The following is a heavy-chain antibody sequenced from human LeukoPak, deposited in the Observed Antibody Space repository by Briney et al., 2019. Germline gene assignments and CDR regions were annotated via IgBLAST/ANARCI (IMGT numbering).Heavy chain of an antibody. CDR1: GGSISSSNW. D-gene: IGHD6-13*01. Sequence: PSETLCLTCAVSGGSISSSNWWSWVRQPPGKGLEWIGEIYHSGSTNYNPSLKSRVTISVDKSKNQFSLKLSSVTAADTAVYYCASEGAAVAGPGAFDIWGQGTMVTVSS. J-gene: IGHJ3*02. CDR3: ASEGAAVAGPGAFDI. CDR2: IYHSGST. V-gene: IGHV4-4*02.